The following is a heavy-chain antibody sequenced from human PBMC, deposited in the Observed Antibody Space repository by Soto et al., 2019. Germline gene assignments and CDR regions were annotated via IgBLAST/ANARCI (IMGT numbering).Heavy chain of an antibody. V-gene: IGHV3-15*07. CDR1: GFTFSNVW. Sequence: PGGSLRLSCAASGFTFSNVWMNWVSQAPGKGLEWVGRIKSKTDGGTTDYAAPVKGRFTISGDDSKNTLYLQMNSLKTEDTAVYYCIGSYCSGGSCYSYHYYYGMDVWGQGTTVTVSS. CDR2: IKSKTDGGTT. J-gene: IGHJ6*02. CDR3: IGSYCSGGSCYSYHYYYGMDV. D-gene: IGHD2-15*01.